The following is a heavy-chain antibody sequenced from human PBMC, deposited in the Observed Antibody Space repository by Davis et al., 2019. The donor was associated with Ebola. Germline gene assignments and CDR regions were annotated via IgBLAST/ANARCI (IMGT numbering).Heavy chain of an antibody. CDR2: FNSDGTSS. J-gene: IGHJ4*02. CDR1: VFTFSSYT. Sequence: GKSLKISCAASVFTFSSYTVNWVRQAPGKGLEWVSRFNSDGTSSNYTDVVRGRFTVSRDNAKNTLYLQMNSLRVEDTAVYFCARGGAVPPDWGPGTLVTVSS. V-gene: IGHV3-74*01. D-gene: IGHD3-16*01. CDR3: ARGGAVPPD.